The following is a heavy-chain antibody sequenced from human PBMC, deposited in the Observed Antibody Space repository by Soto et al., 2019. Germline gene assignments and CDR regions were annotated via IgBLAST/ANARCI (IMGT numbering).Heavy chain of an antibody. Sequence: QVQLQESGPGLVKPSQTLSLTCTVSGGSISSGGYYWSWIRQHPGKGLEWMGYIYYSGSTYYNPSHKSRVTSSVDTSKNQFSLKLSSVTAADTAVYYCARVGGINWFDPWGQGTLVTVSS. CDR3: ARVGGINWFDP. CDR1: GGSISSGGYY. V-gene: IGHV4-31*03. D-gene: IGHD1-20*01. CDR2: IYYSGST. J-gene: IGHJ5*02.